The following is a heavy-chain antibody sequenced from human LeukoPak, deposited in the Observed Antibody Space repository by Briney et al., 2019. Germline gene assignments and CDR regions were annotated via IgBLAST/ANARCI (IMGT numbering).Heavy chain of an antibody. J-gene: IGHJ5*02. CDR1: GGSFSGYY. D-gene: IGHD2-15*01. CDR2: INHSGST. Sequence: SETLSLTCAVYGGSFSGYYWSWIRQPPGKGLEWIGEINHSGSTNYNPSLKSRVTISVDASKNLFALKLSSVTAADTAVYYCARDRYRSGGSCYLGWFDPWGQGTLVTVSS. V-gene: IGHV4-34*01. CDR3: ARDRYRSGGSCYLGWFDP.